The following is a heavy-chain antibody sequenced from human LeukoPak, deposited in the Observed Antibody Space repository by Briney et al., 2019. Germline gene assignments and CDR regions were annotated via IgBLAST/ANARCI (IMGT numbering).Heavy chain of an antibody. J-gene: IGHJ4*02. CDR2: ISSSSSYV. D-gene: IGHD2-2*01. Sequence: GGSLRLSCAASGFTFSSYSMNWVRQAPGKGLEWVSSISSSSSYVYYADSVKGRFTISRDNAKNSLYLQMNSLRAEDTAVYYCARVRETYCSSTSCYVFDYWGQGTLVTVSS. CDR3: ARVRETYCSSTSCYVFDY. CDR1: GFTFSSYS. V-gene: IGHV3-21*01.